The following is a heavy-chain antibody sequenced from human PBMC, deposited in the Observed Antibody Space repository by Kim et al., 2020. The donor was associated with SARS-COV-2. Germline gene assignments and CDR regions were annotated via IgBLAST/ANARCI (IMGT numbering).Heavy chain of an antibody. D-gene: IGHD6-13*01. CDR3: ARRGGSSSWTPHGGNWFDP. V-gene: IGHV4-39*01. Sequence: SETLSLTCTVSGGSISSSSYYWGWIRQPPGKGLEWIGSIYYSGSTYYNPSLKSRVTISVDTSKNQFSLKLSSVTAADTAVYYCARRGGSSSWTPHGGNWFDPWGQGTLVTVSS. J-gene: IGHJ5*02. CDR2: IYYSGST. CDR1: GGSISSSSYY.